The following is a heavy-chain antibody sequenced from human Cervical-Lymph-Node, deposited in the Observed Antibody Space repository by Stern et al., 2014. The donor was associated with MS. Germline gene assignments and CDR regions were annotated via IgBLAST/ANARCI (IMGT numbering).Heavy chain of an antibody. CDR1: GYTFINYY. V-gene: IGHV1-46*01. D-gene: IGHD2-21*02. Sequence: VQLVQSGAEVKKPGASVTVSCKASGYTFINYYMHWVRQPPGHGLEWMGIINTPGGSTDYTQKFQGRLTMTRDTCTTTVSMELSGLRPEDTAVYYCAREYVEASGVGYLYSGLDVWGQGTTVIVSS. J-gene: IGHJ6*02. CDR3: AREYVEASGVGYLYSGLDV. CDR2: INTPGGST.